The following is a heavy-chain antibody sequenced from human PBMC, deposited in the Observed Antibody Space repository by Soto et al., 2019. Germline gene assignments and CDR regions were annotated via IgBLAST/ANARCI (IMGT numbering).Heavy chain of an antibody. CDR3: ARRLTGRTTGDWFDP. J-gene: IGHJ5*02. Sequence: VQLVESGGGLVKPGGPLRLSCAASGFIFSDYYMAWIRQAPGKGLEWVSDISSGGGAKNVADSVRGRFTISRDNTNNSLYLQMSSLRVEDTALYYCARRLTGRTTGDWFDPWGQGTLVTVSS. CDR1: GFIFSDYY. D-gene: IGHD1-20*01. CDR2: ISSGGGAK. V-gene: IGHV3-11*01.